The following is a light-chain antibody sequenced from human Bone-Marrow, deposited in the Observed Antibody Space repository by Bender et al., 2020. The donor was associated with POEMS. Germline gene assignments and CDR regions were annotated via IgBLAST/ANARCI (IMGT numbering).Light chain of an antibody. CDR1: ISDIGTYNL. Sequence: QSALTQPASVSESPGQSITISCTGTISDIGTYNLVSWYQQHPGKAPKLIIYKGTKRPSGVPDRFSASKSGNTASLTISGLQVEDETDYYCCSYSGSYTWVFGGGTKVTVL. J-gene: IGLJ3*02. V-gene: IGLV2-14*02. CDR2: KGT. CDR3: CSYSGSYTWV.